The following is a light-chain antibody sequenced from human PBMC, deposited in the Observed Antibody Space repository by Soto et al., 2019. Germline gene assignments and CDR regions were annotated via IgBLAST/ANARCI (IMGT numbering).Light chain of an antibody. Sequence: EIVLTQSPATLSLSPGERATLSCRASQSVSSYLAWYQQKPGQAPRLLIYDASNRATGIPARFSGSGSGTDFNLTISSLEPEDFAVYYCQKRSNWPPETCGQGTKLEIK. V-gene: IGKV3-11*01. CDR2: DAS. CDR3: QKRSNWPPET. J-gene: IGKJ2*01. CDR1: QSVSSY.